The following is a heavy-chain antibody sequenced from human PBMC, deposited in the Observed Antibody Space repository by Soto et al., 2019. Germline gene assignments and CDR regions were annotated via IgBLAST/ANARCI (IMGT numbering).Heavy chain of an antibody. J-gene: IGHJ4*02. V-gene: IGHV3-23*01. CDR2: ISGSGGST. CDR1: GFTFSSYA. CDR3: AKDLTPNYYDSSGLSPPSDY. D-gene: IGHD3-22*01. Sequence: GGSLRLSCAASGFTFSSYAMSWVRQAPGKGLEWVSAISGSGGSTYYADSVKGRFTISRDNSKNTLYLQMNSLRAEDTAVYYCAKDLTPNYYDSSGLSPPSDYWGQGTLVTVSS.